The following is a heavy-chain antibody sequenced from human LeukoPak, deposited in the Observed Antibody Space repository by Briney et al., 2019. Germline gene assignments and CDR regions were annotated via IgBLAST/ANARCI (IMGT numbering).Heavy chain of an antibody. Sequence: SETLSLTCTVSGGYISSYYWIWLRQPPGKELEGIGYIYYSGSTNYNPSLKSRVTISVDTSKNQFSLRLSSVTAADTAVYYCARGLVTAAGTIFDYWGQGTLVTVSS. J-gene: IGHJ4*02. CDR1: GGYISSYY. CDR2: IYYSGST. V-gene: IGHV4-59*01. D-gene: IGHD6-13*01. CDR3: ARGLVTAAGTIFDY.